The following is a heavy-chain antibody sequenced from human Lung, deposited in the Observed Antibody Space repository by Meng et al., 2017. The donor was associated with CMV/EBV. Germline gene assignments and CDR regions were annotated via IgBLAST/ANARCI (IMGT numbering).Heavy chain of an antibody. Sequence: SETLSLTCTVSGGSISSYYWSWIRQPPGKGLEWIGYIYYSGSTNYNPSLKSRVTISVDTSKNQFSLKLSSVTAEDTAVYYCARVRKVGGRHWFDPWGQGTLVTVSS. V-gene: IGHV4-59*01. CDR1: GGSISSYY. CDR3: ARVRKVGGRHWFDP. J-gene: IGHJ5*02. D-gene: IGHD1-26*01. CDR2: IYYSGST.